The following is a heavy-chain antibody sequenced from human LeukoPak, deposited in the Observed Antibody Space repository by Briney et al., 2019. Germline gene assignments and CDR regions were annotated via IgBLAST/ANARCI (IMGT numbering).Heavy chain of an antibody. CDR2: IDGSGAYT. CDR1: GFTFSSYG. V-gene: IGHV3-23*01. Sequence: GGSLRLSCAASGFTFSSYGMSWVRQAPGKGLEWVSGIDGSGAYTYYAGSMKGRVIISRDNSKNTLYLQMNSLRAEDTAVYYCAKGSLLWLRGYFDYWGQGTLVTVSS. CDR3: AKGSLLWLRGYFDY. J-gene: IGHJ4*02. D-gene: IGHD3-10*01.